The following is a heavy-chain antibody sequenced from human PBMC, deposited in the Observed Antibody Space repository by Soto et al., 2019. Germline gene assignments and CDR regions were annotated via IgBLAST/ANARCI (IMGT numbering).Heavy chain of an antibody. D-gene: IGHD2-2*02. Sequence: ASVKVSCKASGYTFTSYGISWVRQAPGQGLEWMGIINPSGGSTSYAQKFQGRVTMTRDTSTSTVYMELSSLRSEDTAVYYCARDLNSDCSSTSCYTIGYWGQGTLVTVSS. V-gene: IGHV1-46*01. CDR1: GYTFTSYG. J-gene: IGHJ4*02. CDR2: INPSGGST. CDR3: ARDLNSDCSSTSCYTIGY.